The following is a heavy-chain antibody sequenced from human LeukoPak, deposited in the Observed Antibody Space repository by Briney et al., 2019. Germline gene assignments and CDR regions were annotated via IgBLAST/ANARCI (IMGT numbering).Heavy chain of an antibody. CDR1: GGTFSSYA. V-gene: IGHV1-69*04. J-gene: IGHJ4*02. D-gene: IGHD3-10*01. CDR2: IIPILGIA. CDR3: ARGEEAYYYGSGTNFDY. Sequence: ASVTVSFKASGGTFSSYAISWVRQAPGQGLEWMGRIIPILGIANYAQKFQGRVTITADKSTSTAYMELSSLRSEDTAVYYCARGEEAYYYGSGTNFDYWGQGTLVTVSS.